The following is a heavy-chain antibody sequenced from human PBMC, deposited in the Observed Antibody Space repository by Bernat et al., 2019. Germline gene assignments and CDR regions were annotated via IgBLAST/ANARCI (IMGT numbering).Heavy chain of an antibody. CDR3: ARINYYDYIWGSYRFDI. V-gene: IGHV4-34*01. J-gene: IGHJ3*02. Sequence: QVQLQQWGAGLLKPSETLSLTCAVYGGSFSGYYWSWIRQPPGKGLEWIGEISHSGSTNHNPSLKSRVSISVDTSKNQFSLKLTSVTAADTAVYYCARINYYDYIWGSYRFDIWGQGTMVTVPS. D-gene: IGHD3-16*02. CDR2: ISHSGST. CDR1: GGSFSGYY.